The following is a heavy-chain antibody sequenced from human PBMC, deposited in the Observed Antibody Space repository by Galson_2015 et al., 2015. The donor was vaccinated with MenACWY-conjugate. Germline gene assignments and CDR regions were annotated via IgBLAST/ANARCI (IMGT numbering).Heavy chain of an antibody. Sequence: SLRLSCAASGFTCGRYGIHWVRQAPGKGLEWVAFIRSDGSDKYYTDTDSVRGRFTISRDNSRTTVYLQMNSLRPEDTAVYYCAKERDVVRTTFCFDKWGRGTLVTVSS. CDR3: AKERDVVRTTFCFDK. D-gene: IGHD1-1*01. J-gene: IGHJ4*02. CDR2: IRSDGSDK. CDR1: GFTCGRYG. V-gene: IGHV3-30*02.